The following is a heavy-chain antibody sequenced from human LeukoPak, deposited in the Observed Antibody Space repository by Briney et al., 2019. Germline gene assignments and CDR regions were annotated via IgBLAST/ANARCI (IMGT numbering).Heavy chain of an antibody. J-gene: IGHJ4*02. D-gene: IGHD6-13*01. V-gene: IGHV1-46*01. Sequence: ASVKVSCKASGYTFTSYYMHWVRQAPGQGLEWMGIINPSGGSTSYAQKFQGRVTMTRDTSTSTVYMELSSLRSEDTAVYYCARDPSLAQQLITYYFAYWGQGTLVTVSS. CDR2: INPSGGST. CDR3: ARDPSLAQQLITYYFAY. CDR1: GYTFTSYY.